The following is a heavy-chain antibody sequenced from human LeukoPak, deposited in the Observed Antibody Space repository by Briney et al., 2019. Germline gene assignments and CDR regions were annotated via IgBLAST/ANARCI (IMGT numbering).Heavy chain of an antibody. CDR3: ARRFAVAKGDYYYYYMDV. CDR2: TYYRSKWYN. Sequence: SQTLSLTCAISGDSVSSNSAAWNWIRQSPSRGLEWLGRTYYRSKWYNDYAVSVKSRITINPDTSKNQFSLQLNSVTPEDTAVYYCARRFAVAKGDYYYYYMDVWGKGTTVTVSS. CDR1: GDSVSSNSAA. D-gene: IGHD5-12*01. V-gene: IGHV6-1*01. J-gene: IGHJ6*03.